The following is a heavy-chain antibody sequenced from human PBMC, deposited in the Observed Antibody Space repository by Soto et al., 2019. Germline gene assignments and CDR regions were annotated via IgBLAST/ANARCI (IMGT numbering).Heavy chain of an antibody. Sequence: QAHLQQWGAGLLKPSETLSLTCAVYGGSLSGYYWSWIRQPPGKGLEWIGEINPSGSTNYTPSLKSRVTMSGDTPKNQFSLKLISVTAADTAVYYCARGRDGGAANWGQGTLVTVSS. CDR3: ARGRDGGAAN. CDR1: GGSLSGYY. CDR2: INPSGST. J-gene: IGHJ4*02. D-gene: IGHD4-17*01. V-gene: IGHV4-34*01.